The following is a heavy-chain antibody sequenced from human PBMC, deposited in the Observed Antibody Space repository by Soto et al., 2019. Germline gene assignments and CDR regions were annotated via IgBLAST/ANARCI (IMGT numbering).Heavy chain of an antibody. CDR3: AREYCSDNMCFDPDY. V-gene: IGHV1-18*01. CDR1: GYTFSTFG. Sequence: ASVKVSCKASGYTFSTFGISWVRQAPVQGLEWMGWINCYNGDTKYAQKVQGRVTMTTDTSTSTAYMELRSLRSDDTAMYYCAREYCSDNMCFDPDYWGQGTLVTVSS. CDR2: INCYNGDT. J-gene: IGHJ4*02. D-gene: IGHD2-15*01.